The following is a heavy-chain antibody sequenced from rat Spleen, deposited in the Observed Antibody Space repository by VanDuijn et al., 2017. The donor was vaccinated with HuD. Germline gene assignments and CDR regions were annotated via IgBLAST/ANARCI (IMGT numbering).Heavy chain of an antibody. J-gene: IGHJ2*01. Sequence: EVQLVESGGGLVQPGRSMKLSCAVSGFTFSNYYMAWVRQAPGKGLEWIGEINMDSSKINYIPSLRDKFTISRDNAQNTLFLQMTKLGSEDTAVYYCARETGGVEYWGQGVMVTVSS. CDR3: ARETGGVEY. CDR1: GFTFSNYY. V-gene: IGHV4-2*01. CDR2: INMDSSKI. D-gene: IGHD4-1*01.